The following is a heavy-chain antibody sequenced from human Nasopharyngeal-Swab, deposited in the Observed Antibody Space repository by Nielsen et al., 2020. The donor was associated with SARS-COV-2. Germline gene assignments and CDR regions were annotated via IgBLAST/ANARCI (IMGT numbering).Heavy chain of an antibody. D-gene: IGHD6-13*01. CDR3: ARARSSRYFQH. Sequence: WIRQPPGKGLERIGEINHSGSTNYNPSLKSRVTISVDTSKNQFSLKLSSATAADTAVYYCARARSSRYFQHWGQGTLVTVSS. J-gene: IGHJ1*01. V-gene: IGHV4-34*01. CDR2: INHSGST.